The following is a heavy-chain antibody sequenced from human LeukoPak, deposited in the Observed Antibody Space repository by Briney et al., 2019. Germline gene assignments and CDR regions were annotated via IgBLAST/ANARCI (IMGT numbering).Heavy chain of an antibody. V-gene: IGHV4-31*03. Sequence: TSETLSLTCTVSGGSISSGGYYWSWIRQHPGKGLEWIGYIYYSGSTYYNPSLKSRVTISVDTSKNQFSLKLSSVTAADTAVYYCERGYSSSSTPSFYYYYYGMDVWGQGTTVTVSS. CDR3: ERGYSSSSTPSFYYYYYGMDV. J-gene: IGHJ6*02. CDR1: GGSISSGGYY. D-gene: IGHD6-6*01. CDR2: IYYSGST.